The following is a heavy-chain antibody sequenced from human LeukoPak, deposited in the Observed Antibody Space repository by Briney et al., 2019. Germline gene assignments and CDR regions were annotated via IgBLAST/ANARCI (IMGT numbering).Heavy chain of an antibody. J-gene: IGHJ4*02. CDR2: ISWNGGSI. V-gene: IGHV3-9*01. CDR3: AILSVPGDYFDY. CDR1: GFTFDDYA. Sequence: GGSLRLSCVASGFTFDDYAMHWVRQAPGKGLEWVSGISWNGGSIGYADSVKGRFTISRDNAKNSLYLQMNSLRVEDTAVYYCAILSVPGDYFDYWGQGTLVTVSS. D-gene: IGHD3-10*02.